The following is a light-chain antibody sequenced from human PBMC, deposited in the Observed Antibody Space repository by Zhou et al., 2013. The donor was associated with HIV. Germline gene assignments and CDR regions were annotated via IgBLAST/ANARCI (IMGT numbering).Light chain of an antibody. CDR1: QIIDNW. CDR2: KAS. Sequence: DIQMTQSPSTLSASVGDRVTITCRASQIIDNWLAWYQQRPGKAPRLLISKASTLESGVPLRFSGSRSGTEFTLTISSLQPEDFATYYCLQLNSFPRTFGQGTKVEIK. CDR3: LQLNSFPRT. J-gene: IGKJ1*01. V-gene: IGKV1-5*03.